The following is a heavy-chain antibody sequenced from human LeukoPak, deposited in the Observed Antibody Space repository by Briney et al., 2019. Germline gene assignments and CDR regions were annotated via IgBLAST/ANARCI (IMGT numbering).Heavy chain of an antibody. CDR2: INHNGGT. Sequence: SETLSLTCAVHGGSFSDFYWSWIRQSPGKGLEWIGEINHNGGTTYNPSLKSRLTISVDSSKNQFSLNLSSATAADTAVYYCAALRCVSNYCHYDYWGQGTLVTVSS. CDR3: AALRCVSNYCHYDY. D-gene: IGHD3-10*01. V-gene: IGHV4-34*01. CDR1: GGSFSDFY. J-gene: IGHJ4*02.